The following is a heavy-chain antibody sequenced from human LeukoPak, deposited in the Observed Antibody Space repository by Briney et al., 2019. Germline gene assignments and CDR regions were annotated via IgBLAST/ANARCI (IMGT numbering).Heavy chain of an antibody. CDR3: ARVRGYSCGY. V-gene: IGHV3-23*01. Sequence: GGSLRLSCAASGFTFSSYAMNWVRQAPGKGLEWVSTISGSGDSTYYADSVKGRFTISRDNSKNTLYLQMNSLRAEDTAVYYCARVRGYSCGYSGQGTLVTVSS. J-gene: IGHJ4*02. D-gene: IGHD5-18*01. CDR2: ISGSGDST. CDR1: GFTFSSYA.